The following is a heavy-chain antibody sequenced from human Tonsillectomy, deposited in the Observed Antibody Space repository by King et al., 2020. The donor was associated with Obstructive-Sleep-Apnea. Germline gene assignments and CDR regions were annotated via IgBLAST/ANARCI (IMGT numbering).Heavy chain of an antibody. CDR2: ISSNSRYI. Sequence: VQLVESGGGLVEPGGSLRLSCAASGFTFSNYAMNWVRQAPGKGLEWVSSISSNSRYIYYADSVKGRFTISRNNAKNSLYLQMNSLRAEDTALYYCATYYYDSSGIRYYFDSWGQGTLVTVSS. V-gene: IGHV3-21*01. CDR3: ATYYYDSSGIRYYFDS. CDR1: GFTFSNYA. J-gene: IGHJ4*02. D-gene: IGHD3-22*01.